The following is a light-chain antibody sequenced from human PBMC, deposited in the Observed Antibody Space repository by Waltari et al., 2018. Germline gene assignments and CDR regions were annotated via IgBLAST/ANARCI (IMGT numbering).Light chain of an antibody. CDR2: EDS. CDR3: YSTDISGDQRV. Sequence: SYELTQPPSVSVSPGQTARITCSGDALPNKFAYRYQQKSGQAPVLVIYEDSKRPPGLPERFSGSASGTKATLTISGAQVDDEADYYCYSTDISGDQRVFGGGTKLTVL. J-gene: IGLJ2*01. CDR1: ALPNKF. V-gene: IGLV3-10*01.